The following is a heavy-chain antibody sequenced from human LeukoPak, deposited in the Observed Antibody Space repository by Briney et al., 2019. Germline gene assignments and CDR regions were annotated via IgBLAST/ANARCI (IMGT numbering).Heavy chain of an antibody. CDR2: INHSGST. J-gene: IGHJ4*02. Sequence: TETLSLTCAVYGGSFSGHYWSWIRQPPGKGLEWIGEINHSGSTNYNPSLKSRVTISVDTSKNQFSLKLSSVTAADAAVYYCARSGGTGTFSYWGQGTLVTVSS. V-gene: IGHV4-34*01. CDR3: ARSGGTGTFSY. D-gene: IGHD7-27*01. CDR1: GGSFSGHY.